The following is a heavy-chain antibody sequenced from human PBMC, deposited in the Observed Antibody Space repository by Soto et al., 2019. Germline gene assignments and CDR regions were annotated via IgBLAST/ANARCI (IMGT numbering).Heavy chain of an antibody. V-gene: IGHV4-59*01. J-gene: IGHJ4*02. CDR2: IYYSGST. CDR3: ARVAGGYSGYGNFDY. D-gene: IGHD5-12*01. CDR1: GGSISSYY. Sequence: PSETLSLTCTVSGGSISSYYWSWIRQPPGEGLECIGYIYYSGSTNYNPSLKSRVTISVDTSKNQFSLKLSSVTAADTAVYYCARVAGGYSGYGNFDYWGQGTLVTVSS.